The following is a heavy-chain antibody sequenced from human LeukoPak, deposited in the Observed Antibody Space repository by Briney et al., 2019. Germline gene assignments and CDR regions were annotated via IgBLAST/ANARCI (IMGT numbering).Heavy chain of an antibody. V-gene: IGHV3-30*02. J-gene: IGHJ4*02. CDR2: IRYDGSNK. Sequence: GGSLRLSCAASGFTFSSYGMHWVRQAPGKGLEWVAFIRYDGSNKYYADSVKGRFTISRDNSKNTLYLQMNSLRAEDTAVYYCAKGRFLYSSPDYWGQGTLVTVSS. CDR1: GFTFSSYG. D-gene: IGHD6-13*01. CDR3: AKGRFLYSSPDY.